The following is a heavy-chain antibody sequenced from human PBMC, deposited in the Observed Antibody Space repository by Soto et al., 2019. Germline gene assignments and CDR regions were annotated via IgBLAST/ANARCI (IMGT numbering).Heavy chain of an antibody. CDR3: ARGGGGMGAFDI. Sequence: SQTLSLTCAISGDSVSSNSAAWNWIRQSPSRGLEWLGRTYYRSKWYNDYAVSVKSRITINPDTSKNQFSLQLNSVTPEDAALYYWARGGGGMGAFDIWGQGTMVTVSS. CDR2: TYYRSKWYN. V-gene: IGHV6-1*01. J-gene: IGHJ3*02. D-gene: IGHD3-16*01. CDR1: GDSVSSNSAA.